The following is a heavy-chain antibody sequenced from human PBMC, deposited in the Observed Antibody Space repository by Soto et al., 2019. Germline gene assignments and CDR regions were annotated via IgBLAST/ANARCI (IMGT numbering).Heavy chain of an antibody. CDR1: GYTFTSYG. Sequence: QVQLVQSGAEVKKPGASVKVSCKASGYTFTSYGISWVRQAPGQGLEWMGWISAYNGNTNYAQKLHGRVTMTTDTSTSTAYKELRSLRSDDTAEYYCAREEYCSSTSCYGDGMDVWGQGTTVIVSS. CDR3: AREEYCSSTSCYGDGMDV. J-gene: IGHJ6*02. CDR2: ISAYNGNT. V-gene: IGHV1-18*01. D-gene: IGHD2-2*01.